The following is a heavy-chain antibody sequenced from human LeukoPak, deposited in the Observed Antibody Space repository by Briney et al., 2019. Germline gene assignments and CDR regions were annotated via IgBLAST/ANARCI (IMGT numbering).Heavy chain of an antibody. J-gene: IGHJ4*02. Sequence: SETLSLTCAVYGGSFSGYYWSWIRQPPGKGLEWIGEINHSGSTNYNPSLKSRVTISVDTSKNQFSLKLSSVTAADTAVYYCARARRCSGGSCYPVDYWGQGTLVTASS. CDR1: GGSFSGYY. CDR3: ARARRCSGGSCYPVDY. V-gene: IGHV4-34*01. CDR2: INHSGST. D-gene: IGHD2-15*01.